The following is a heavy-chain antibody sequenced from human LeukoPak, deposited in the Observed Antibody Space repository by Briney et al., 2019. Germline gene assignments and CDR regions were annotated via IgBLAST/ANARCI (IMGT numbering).Heavy chain of an antibody. V-gene: IGHV1-69*06. CDR1: GGTFSSYA. CDR2: IIPIFGTA. D-gene: IGHD1-26*01. J-gene: IGHJ6*03. CDR3: ARAMGPNYYYYYMDV. Sequence: SVKVSCKASGGTFSSYAISWVRQAPGQGLEWMGGIIPIFGTANYAQKFQGRVTITADKSTSTAYMELRSLRSDDTAVYYCARAMGPNYYYYYMDVWGKGTTVTVSS.